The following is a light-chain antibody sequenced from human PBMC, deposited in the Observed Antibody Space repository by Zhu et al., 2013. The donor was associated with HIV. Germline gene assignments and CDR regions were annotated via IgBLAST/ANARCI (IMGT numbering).Light chain of an antibody. CDR3: SSYTSSNTPV. V-gene: IGLV2-14*02. CDR2: EVS. CDR1: SSDIGNYNL. J-gene: IGLJ2*01. Sequence: QSALTQPASVSGSPGQSITISCTGTSSDIGNYNLVSWYQQHPGKAPKLMIYEVSNRPSGVSNRFSGSKSDNTASLTISGLQAEDEADYYCSSYTSSNTPVFGGGTKLTVL.